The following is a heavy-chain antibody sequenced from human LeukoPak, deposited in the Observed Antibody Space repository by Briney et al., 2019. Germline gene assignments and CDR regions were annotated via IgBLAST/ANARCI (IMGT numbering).Heavy chain of an antibody. Sequence: PSETLSLTCTVSGDSVSSYYWSWIRQPPGKRLEWIGCIYYSESATYNPSLKSRVTISLDTSKNQFFLKLSSVTAADTAVYYCARKRSFYLWGQGTLVTVSS. D-gene: IGHD3-3*01. CDR1: GDSVSSYY. CDR3: ARKRSFYL. V-gene: IGHV4-59*02. CDR2: IYYSESA. J-gene: IGHJ4*02.